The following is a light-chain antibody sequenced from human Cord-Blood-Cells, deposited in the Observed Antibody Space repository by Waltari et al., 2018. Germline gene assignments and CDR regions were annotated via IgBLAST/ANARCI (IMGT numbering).Light chain of an antibody. CDR3: SSYTSSSTLV. J-gene: IGLJ3*02. CDR1: SSDVCGYNY. CDR2: NIS. V-gene: IGLV2-14*03. Sequence: QSALTQPASVSGSPGQSITISCTGTSSDVCGYNYFSWYQHHPGKAPKLIIYNISNRPSGVSNRFSGSKSGNTASLTISGLQAEDEADYYCSSYTSSSTLVFGGGTKLTVL.